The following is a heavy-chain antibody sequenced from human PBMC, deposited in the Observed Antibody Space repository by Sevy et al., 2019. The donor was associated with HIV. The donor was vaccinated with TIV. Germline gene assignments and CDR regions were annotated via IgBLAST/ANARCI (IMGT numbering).Heavy chain of an antibody. Sequence: SGPTLVNPTQTLTLTCTFSGFSLSTSEVGVGWIRQPPGKALEWLAVIYWEDDQRYSPSLKSRLTITKDTSKNQAVLTMTNMDPLETATYYCALSEVGGYNNYYTNWFDPWGQGTLVTVSS. CDR1: GFSLSTSEVG. CDR2: IYWEDDQ. J-gene: IGHJ5*02. V-gene: IGHV2-5*02. D-gene: IGHD4-4*01. CDR3: ALSEVGGYNNYYTNWFDP.